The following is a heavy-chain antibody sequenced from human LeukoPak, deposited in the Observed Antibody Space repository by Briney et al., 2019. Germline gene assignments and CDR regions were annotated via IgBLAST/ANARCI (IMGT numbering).Heavy chain of an antibody. CDR2: IIPILGIA. CDR1: GGTFSSYA. Sequence: SVKVSCKASGGTFSSYAISWVRQAPGQGLEWMGRIIPILGIANYAQKFQGRVTITADKSTSTAYMELSSLRSEDTAVYYCAREMGNYYGSGSYSNYFDYWGQGTLVTVSS. V-gene: IGHV1-69*04. J-gene: IGHJ4*02. D-gene: IGHD3-10*01. CDR3: AREMGNYYGSGSYSNYFDY.